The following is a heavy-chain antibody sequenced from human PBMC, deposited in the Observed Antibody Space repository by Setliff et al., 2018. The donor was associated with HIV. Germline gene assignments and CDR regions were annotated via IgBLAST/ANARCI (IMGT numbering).Heavy chain of an antibody. Sequence: GGSLRLSCAASGFTFSNYWITWVRQAPGKGLEWVANINQDGSKKYYVDSVKGRFTISRDNAKNSLYLQTNSLTADDTAVYYCARDSGTTMGASGPGYWGQGTLVTVSS. CDR3: ARDSGTTMGASGPGY. J-gene: IGHJ4*02. CDR2: INQDGSKK. CDR1: GFTFSNYW. V-gene: IGHV3-7*01. D-gene: IGHD1-26*01.